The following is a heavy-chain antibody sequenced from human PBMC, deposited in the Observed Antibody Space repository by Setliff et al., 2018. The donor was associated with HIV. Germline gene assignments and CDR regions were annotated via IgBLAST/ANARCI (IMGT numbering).Heavy chain of an antibody. J-gene: IGHJ5*02. CDR1: TFTFDSFS. Sequence: GGSLRLSCATSTFTFDSFSMTWVRQAPGKGLEWVANINQDGSEKNYLDSVKGRFAISKDFAKRSVYLQMDNLRAEDTATYYCARGLWLGTFDPWGQGTLVTVSS. CDR3: ARGLWLGTFDP. CDR2: INQDGSEK. D-gene: IGHD6-19*01. V-gene: IGHV3-7*03.